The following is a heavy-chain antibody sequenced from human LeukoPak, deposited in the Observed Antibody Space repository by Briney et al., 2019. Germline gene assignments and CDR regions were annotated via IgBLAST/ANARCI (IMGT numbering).Heavy chain of an antibody. CDR3: AGEDNSSGYRPFDI. D-gene: IGHD3-22*01. V-gene: IGHV1-2*06. CDR2: INPNNDGT. CDR1: GYTFTGYY. Sequence: ASVKVSCKASGYTFTGYYIHWVRQAPGQGLDWMGRINPNNDGTNYAQKFQGRVTMTRDMSMSTAYMELSRLRSDDTAVSYCAGEDNSSGYRPFDIWGQGTMVTVPS. J-gene: IGHJ3*02.